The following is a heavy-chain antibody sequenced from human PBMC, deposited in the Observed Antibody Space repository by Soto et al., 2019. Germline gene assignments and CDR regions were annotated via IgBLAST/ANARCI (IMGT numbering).Heavy chain of an antibody. V-gene: IGHV3-33*01. CDR2: IWYDGSNK. D-gene: IGHD1-1*01. J-gene: IGHJ4*02. Sequence: QVQLVESGGGVVQPGRTLRLACAAPGFTFSIYGMHWVRQAPGKGLEWVAVIWYDGSNKYYADSVKGRFTISRDNSKNTLYLQMNSLRAEDTAVYYCARQLGAPPSGDFDYCGQGTLVTVSS. CDR3: ARQLGAPPSGDFDY. CDR1: GFTFSIYG.